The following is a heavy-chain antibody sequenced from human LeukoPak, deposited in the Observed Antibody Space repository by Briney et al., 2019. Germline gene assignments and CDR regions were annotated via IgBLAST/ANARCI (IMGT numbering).Heavy chain of an antibody. CDR2: IYSGGST. CDR3: ACFFQAEDGIRDFDWLSGGFDY. D-gene: IGHD3-9*01. V-gene: IGHV3-53*01. CDR1: GFTVSSHS. Sequence: GGSLRLSCAASGFTVSSHSLSWVRQAPGKGLEWVSVIYSGGSTYYADSVKGRFTISRDNSKNTLYRQMNSLRADDTAVYYCACFFQAEDGIRDFDWLSGGFDYWGQGTLVTVSS. J-gene: IGHJ4*02.